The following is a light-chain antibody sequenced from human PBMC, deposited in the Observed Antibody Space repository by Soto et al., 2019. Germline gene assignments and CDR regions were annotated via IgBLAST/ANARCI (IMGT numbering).Light chain of an antibody. V-gene: IGKV3-15*01. J-gene: IGKJ5*01. Sequence: EIVMTQSPATLSVSPGERATLSCRASQYIGSNLAWYQQKPGQAPRLLIYGASTRATGIPARFSGSGSGTEFTLTISSLQSEDCAVYYCEQYNNWPITFGQGTRLEIK. CDR2: GAS. CDR1: QYIGSN. CDR3: EQYNNWPIT.